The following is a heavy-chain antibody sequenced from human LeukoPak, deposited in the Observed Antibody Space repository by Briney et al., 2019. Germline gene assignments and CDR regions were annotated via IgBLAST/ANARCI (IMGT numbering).Heavy chain of an antibody. J-gene: IGHJ5*02. V-gene: IGHV4-59*11. CDR2: VYFDGGT. Sequence: SETLSLTCTVSGGSISSHYWSWIRQPPGKGLEWIGSVYFDGGTHYKPSLQSRVTISVDTSKNQFSLRLSSVTAADTALYYCARDHYYDGRGRFDPWGQGTLVTVSS. CDR3: ARDHYYDGRGRFDP. D-gene: IGHD3-16*01. CDR1: GGSISSHY.